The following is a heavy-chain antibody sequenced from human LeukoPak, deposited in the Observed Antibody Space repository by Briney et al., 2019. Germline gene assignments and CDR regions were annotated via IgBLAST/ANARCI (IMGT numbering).Heavy chain of an antibody. CDR2: IYYRGDT. V-gene: IGHV4-39*07. Sequence: SETLSLICTVSGGSITSSSHYWGWIRQPPGKGPEWIGSIYYRGDTYYNPFLKSRVTISVDTSKNQFSLKLTSVTAADTAVYYCARGTGGWYFDLWGRGTLVTVSS. CDR3: ARGTGGWYFDL. D-gene: IGHD1/OR15-1a*01. CDR1: GGSITSSSHY. J-gene: IGHJ2*01.